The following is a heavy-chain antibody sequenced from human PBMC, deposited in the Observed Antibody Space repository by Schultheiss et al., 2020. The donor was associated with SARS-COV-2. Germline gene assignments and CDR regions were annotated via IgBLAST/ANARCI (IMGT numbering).Heavy chain of an antibody. D-gene: IGHD2-15*01. J-gene: IGHJ4*02. V-gene: IGHV1-8*01. CDR2: MNPNSGNT. CDR3: ARVNRDNTGYDPGWY. Sequence: ASVKVSCKGSGYTFTTYDINWVRQASGQGLEWLGWMNPNSGNTGYAQKFQGRVTMTSDTSISAAYMELNSLRSDDTAVYYCARVNRDNTGYDPGWYWGQGTLVTVSS. CDR1: GYTFTTYD.